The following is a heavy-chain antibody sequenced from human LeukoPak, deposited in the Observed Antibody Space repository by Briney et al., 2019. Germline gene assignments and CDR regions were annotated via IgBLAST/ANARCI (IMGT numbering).Heavy chain of an antibody. CDR2: IYYSGST. V-gene: IGHV4-39*07. D-gene: IGHD3-22*01. CDR1: GGSISSSSYY. J-gene: IGHJ4*02. Sequence: SETLSLTCTVSGGSISSSSYYWGWIRQPPGKGLEWIGSIYYSGSTYYNPSLKSRVTMSVDTSKNQFSLKLSSVTAADTAVYYCARVSGYYDSSGYYNPFDYWGQGTLVTVSS. CDR3: ARVSGYYDSSGYYNPFDY.